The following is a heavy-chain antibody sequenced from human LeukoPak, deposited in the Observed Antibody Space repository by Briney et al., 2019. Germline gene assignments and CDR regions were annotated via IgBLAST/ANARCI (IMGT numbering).Heavy chain of an antibody. Sequence: SVKVSCKASGYTFTSYYMHWVRQAPGQGLEWMGGIIPIFGTANYAQKFQGRVTITADESTSTAYMELSSLRSEDTAVYYCARDDGVTGTPRWFDPWGQGTLVTVSS. J-gene: IGHJ5*02. CDR3: ARDDGVTGTPRWFDP. V-gene: IGHV1-69*13. D-gene: IGHD1-20*01. CDR1: GYTFTSYY. CDR2: IIPIFGTA.